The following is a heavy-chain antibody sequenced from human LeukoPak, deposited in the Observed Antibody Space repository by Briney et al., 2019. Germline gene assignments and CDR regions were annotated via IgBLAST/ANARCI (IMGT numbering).Heavy chain of an antibody. CDR3: ARITSYDYVWGSYRQDWFDP. D-gene: IGHD3-16*02. J-gene: IGHJ5*02. CDR2: IYHSGST. CDR1: GYSISSGYY. V-gene: IGHV4-38-2*01. Sequence: PSETLSLTCAVSGYSISSGYYWGWIRPPPGKGLEWIGSIYHSGSTYYNPSVKSRVTISVDTSKTQFSLKLSSVTAADTAVYYWARITSYDYVWGSYRQDWFDPWGQGTLVTVSS.